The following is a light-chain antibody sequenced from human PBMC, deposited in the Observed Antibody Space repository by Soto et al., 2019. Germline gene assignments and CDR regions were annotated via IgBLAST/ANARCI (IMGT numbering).Light chain of an antibody. Sequence: EIVLTQYPGTLSLSPGERATLSCRASQGVSSGYLAWYQQNPGQAPRLLISGTSSRSTGIPDRFSGRVSVTDFTLTFSRLEPEDVAMYYCQQYGSSPRTFGQWTEVEI. CDR3: QQYGSSPRT. J-gene: IGKJ1*01. CDR2: GTS. CDR1: QGVSSGY. V-gene: IGKV3-20*01.